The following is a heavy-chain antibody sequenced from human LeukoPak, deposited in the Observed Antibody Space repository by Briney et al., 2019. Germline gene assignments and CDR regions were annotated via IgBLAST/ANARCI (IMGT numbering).Heavy chain of an antibody. D-gene: IGHD6-6*01. Sequence: PGRSLRLSCAASGFTFSSYVMHWVRQAPGKGLEWVAIISYDGSNEYYADSVKGRFTISRDNSKSTLYLQMNSLRAADTAVYYCARDKGTSYLSFFDYWGQGTLVTVSS. CDR1: GFTFSSYV. CDR2: ISYDGSNE. CDR3: ARDKGTSYLSFFDY. J-gene: IGHJ4*02. V-gene: IGHV3-30*04.